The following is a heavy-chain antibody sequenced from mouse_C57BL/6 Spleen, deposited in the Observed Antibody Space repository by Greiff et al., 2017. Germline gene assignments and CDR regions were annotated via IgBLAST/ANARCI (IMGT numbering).Heavy chain of an antibody. Sequence: VQLQQSGAELVRPGASVKLSCTASGFNIKDDYMHWVKQRPEQGLEWIGWIDPENGDTEHASKFQGKATITADTSSNTAYLQLSSLTSEDTAVYYCTTGTTVVATKWYFDVWGTGTTVTVSS. D-gene: IGHD1-1*01. J-gene: IGHJ1*03. CDR3: TTGTTVVATKWYFDV. V-gene: IGHV14-4*01. CDR2: IDPENGDT. CDR1: GFNIKDDY.